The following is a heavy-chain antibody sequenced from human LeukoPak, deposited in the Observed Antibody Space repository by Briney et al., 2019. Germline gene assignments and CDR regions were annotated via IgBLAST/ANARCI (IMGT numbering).Heavy chain of an antibody. D-gene: IGHD7-27*01. CDR3: ARDPTLGLMLFDI. V-gene: IGHV1-2*06. J-gene: IGHJ3*02. Sequence: ASVKVSCKASGYTFTGYYMHWVRQAPGQGLEWMGRINPNSGGTNYAQKFQGRVTMTRDTSISTAYMELSRLRSDDTAVYYCARDPTLGLMLFDICGQGTMVTVSS. CDR1: GYTFTGYY. CDR2: INPNSGGT.